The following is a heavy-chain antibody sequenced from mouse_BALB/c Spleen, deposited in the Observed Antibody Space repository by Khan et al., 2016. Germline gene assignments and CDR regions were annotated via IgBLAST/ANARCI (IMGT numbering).Heavy chain of an antibody. CDR1: GYSITSVYG. Sequence: VQLKESGPGLVKPSQSLSLTCTVTGYSITSVYGWNWIRPFPGNKLEWMGYISYSGSTNYNPSLKSRISITRDTSKNQFFLQLNSVTTEDTATYYCARTARIKYWGQGTTLTVSS. J-gene: IGHJ2*01. D-gene: IGHD1-2*01. CDR2: ISYSGST. V-gene: IGHV3-2*02. CDR3: ARTARIKY.